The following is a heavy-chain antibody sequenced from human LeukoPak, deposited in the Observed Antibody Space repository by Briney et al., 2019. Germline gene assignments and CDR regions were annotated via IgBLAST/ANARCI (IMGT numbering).Heavy chain of an antibody. D-gene: IGHD2-8*01. CDR3: ARVYLERLTAGYFDH. Sequence: GGSLRPSCAASGFTFDDYAMHWVRQALGKGLEWVSLISWDGGSTYYADSVKGRFTISRDNSKNSLYPQMNSLRADDSAAYFCARVYLERLTAGYFDHWGQGTLVTVSS. CDR2: ISWDGGST. J-gene: IGHJ4*02. V-gene: IGHV3-43D*03. CDR1: GFTFDDYA.